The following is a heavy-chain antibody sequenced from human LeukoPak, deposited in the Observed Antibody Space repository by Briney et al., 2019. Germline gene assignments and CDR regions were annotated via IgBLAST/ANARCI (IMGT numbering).Heavy chain of an antibody. V-gene: IGHV4-38-2*02. D-gene: IGHD3-10*01. CDR2: IYHSGST. J-gene: IGHJ4*02. CDR1: GYSISSGYY. Sequence: PSETLSLTCTVSGYSISSGYYWGWIRQPPGKGLEWIGSIYHSGSTYYNPSLKSRVTISVDTSKNQFSLKLSSVTAADTAVYYCARDGLLWFGDQFDYWGQGTLVTVFS. CDR3: ARDGLLWFGDQFDY.